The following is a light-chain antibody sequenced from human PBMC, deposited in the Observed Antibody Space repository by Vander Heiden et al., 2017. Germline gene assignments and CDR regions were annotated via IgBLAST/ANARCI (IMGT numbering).Light chain of an antibody. Sequence: SYELTQPLSVLVALGQTARITCGGNNIGSKNVHWYQQKPGQAPVLVIYRDSNRPSGIPERFSGSNSGNTATLTISRAQAGDEADYYCQVWDSSTVVFGGGTKLTVL. CDR2: RDS. J-gene: IGLJ2*01. CDR1: NIGSKN. CDR3: QVWDSSTVV. V-gene: IGLV3-9*01.